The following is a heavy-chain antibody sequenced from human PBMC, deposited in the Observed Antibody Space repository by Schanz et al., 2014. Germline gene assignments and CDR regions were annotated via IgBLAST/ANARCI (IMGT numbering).Heavy chain of an antibody. CDR2: MYINSGST. J-gene: IGHJ3*01. D-gene: IGHD5-12*01. CDR1: GLTVNTKY. Sequence: EVQLVESGGGLIQPGGSLRLSWAVSGLTVNTKYMSLVRQDPGKGLEWISSMYINSGSTQYADSVKGRFIISRDSSKNTLFLQMNSLRAEDTAVYFCARDGGRDGYNLAFDVWGQGTLVTVSS. V-gene: IGHV3-53*01. CDR3: ARDGGRDGYNLAFDV.